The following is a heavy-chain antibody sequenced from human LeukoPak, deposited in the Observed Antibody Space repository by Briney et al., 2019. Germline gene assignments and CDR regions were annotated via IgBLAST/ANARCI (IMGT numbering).Heavy chain of an antibody. D-gene: IGHD3-9*01. J-gene: IGHJ6*03. V-gene: IGHV4-59*01. CDR1: GGSISSYY. Sequence: SETLSLTCTVSGGSISSYYWSWIRQPPGKGLEWIGYIYYSGSTNYNPSLKSRVTISVDTSKNQFSLKLSSVTAADTAVYYCARTYYDILTGRTYYYYYMDVWGKRTTVTISS. CDR2: IYYSGST. CDR3: ARTYYDILTGRTYYYYYMDV.